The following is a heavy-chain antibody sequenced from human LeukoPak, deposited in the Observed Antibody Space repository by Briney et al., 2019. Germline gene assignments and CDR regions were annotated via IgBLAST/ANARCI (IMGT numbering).Heavy chain of an antibody. D-gene: IGHD1-26*01. J-gene: IGHJ4*02. CDR1: GGSISSGDYY. V-gene: IGHV4-30-4*01. CDR3: ARLTGGATSAGDFDY. Sequence: SETLSLTCTVSGGSISSGDYYWSWIRQPPGKGLEWIGYIYYSGSTYYNPSLKSRVTTSVDTSKNQFSLKLSSVTAADTAVYYCARLTGGATSAGDFDYWGQGTLVTVSS. CDR2: IYYSGST.